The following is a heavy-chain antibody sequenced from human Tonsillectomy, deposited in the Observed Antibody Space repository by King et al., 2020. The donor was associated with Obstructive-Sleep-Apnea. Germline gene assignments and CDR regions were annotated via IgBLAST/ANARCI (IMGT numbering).Heavy chain of an antibody. J-gene: IGHJ4*02. CDR2: IFHSGGT. CDR3: ARDYLRETYYFDC. V-gene: IGHV4-38-2*02. CDR1: GYSISSGYY. Sequence: QVQLQESGPGLVKPSETLSLTCTVSGYSISSGYYWGWIRQPPGMGLEWIVSIFHSGGTYYNPSLKSLVTMSVDTSKNQFSLKLSSVTAADTAVYYCARDYLRETYYFDCWGQGTLVTVSS.